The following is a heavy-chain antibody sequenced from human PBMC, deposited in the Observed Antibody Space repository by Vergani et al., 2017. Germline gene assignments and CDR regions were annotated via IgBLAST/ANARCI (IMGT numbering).Heavy chain of an antibody. CDR2: VWTGTKSQ. V-gene: IGHV3-48*04. CDR3: AREYSSTAGRAFDF. J-gene: IGHJ3*01. Sequence: QLVESGGGWVQPGGSLRLSCVVSGFDFISSIMNWVRQAPGKGLEWVSFVWTGTKSQPYAESVKGRFTISRDSDKNSLYLQKDSLRAEDTAVYYCAREYSSTAGRAFDFWGQGKKVTVSA. D-gene: IGHD2-2*01. CDR1: GFDFISSI.